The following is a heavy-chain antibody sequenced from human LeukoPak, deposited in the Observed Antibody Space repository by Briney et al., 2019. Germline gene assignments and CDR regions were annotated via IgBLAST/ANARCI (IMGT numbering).Heavy chain of an antibody. CDR2: IFPSGGEI. D-gene: IGHD2-8*02. Sequence: GGSLRLSCEASGFTFGAYAMSWVRQPPGKGLEWVSSIFPSGGEIHYADSVRGRFTISRDNSKSTLSLQMNSLRAEDTAIYYCATYRQVLLPFESWGQGTLVTVSS. CDR3: ATYRQVLLPFES. J-gene: IGHJ4*02. CDR1: GFTFGAYA. V-gene: IGHV3-23*01.